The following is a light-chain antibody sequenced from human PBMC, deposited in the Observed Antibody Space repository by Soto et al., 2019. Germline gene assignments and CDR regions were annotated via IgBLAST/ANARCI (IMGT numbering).Light chain of an antibody. CDR2: GAS. CDR1: QSVSSNF. J-gene: IGKJ1*01. CDR3: QQYGSSPWT. V-gene: IGKV3-20*01. Sequence: EIVLTQSPGTLSLSPGERATLSCRASQSVSSNFLAWYQQKPGQAPRLLIYGASSRATGIPDRFSGSGSGTDFTLTISRLEPEDFAVYYCQQYGSSPWTVGQGTKMEIK.